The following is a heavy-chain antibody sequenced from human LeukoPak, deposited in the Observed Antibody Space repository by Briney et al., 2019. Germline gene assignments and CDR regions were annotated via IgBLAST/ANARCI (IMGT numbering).Heavy chain of an antibody. D-gene: IGHD4-17*01. CDR3: ARAFADTVTTSFDY. CDR2: IYYGGST. V-gene: IGHV4-59*01. Sequence: SETLSLTCTVSGGSISSYYWSWIRQPPGKGLEWIGYIYYGGSTNYNPSLKSRVTISVDTSKNQFSLKLSSVTAADTAVYYCARAFADTVTTSFDYWGQGTLVTVSS. J-gene: IGHJ4*02. CDR1: GGSISSYY.